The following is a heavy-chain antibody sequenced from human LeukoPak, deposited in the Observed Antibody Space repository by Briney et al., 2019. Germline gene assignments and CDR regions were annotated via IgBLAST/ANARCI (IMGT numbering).Heavy chain of an antibody. Sequence: GGSLRLSCAASGSTLSTYTMNWVRQAPGKGLQWFSYISSSSSTIYYADSVKGRFTISRDNAKNSLYLQMNSLRDEDTAVYYCAREYSSSSGRAFDIWGQGTMVTVSS. J-gene: IGHJ3*02. CDR1: GSTLSTYT. CDR2: ISSSSSTI. V-gene: IGHV3-48*02. CDR3: AREYSSSSGRAFDI. D-gene: IGHD6-6*01.